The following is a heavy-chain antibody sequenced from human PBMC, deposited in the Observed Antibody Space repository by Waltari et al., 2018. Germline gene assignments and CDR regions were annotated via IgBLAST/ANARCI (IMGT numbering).Heavy chain of an antibody. D-gene: IGHD6-13*01. CDR2: IYNSGST. V-gene: IGHV4-38-2*01. J-gene: IGHJ4*02. CDR3: ARHLAAAGVDY. Sequence: QVQLQESGPGLVKPSETLSLTCAVSGYSISSGYYWGWIRQPPGKGLEWIGSIYNSGSTYYNTPFKSRVTRSVDTSKYQFSAKLRSVTAADTAVYYCARHLAAAGVDYWGQGTLVTVSS. CDR1: GYSISSGYY.